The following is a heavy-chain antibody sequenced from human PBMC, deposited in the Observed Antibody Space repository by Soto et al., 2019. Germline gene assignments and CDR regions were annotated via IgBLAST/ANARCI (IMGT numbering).Heavy chain of an antibody. Sequence: SETLSLTCTVSGGSISSGGYYWSWIRQHPXKGLEWIGYIYYSGSTYYNPSLKSRVTISVDTSKNQFPLKLSSVTAADTAVYYCARGGYCSGGSCAAGETPYYYGMDVWGQGTTVTVSS. CDR1: GGSISSGGYY. D-gene: IGHD2-15*01. CDR2: IYYSGST. V-gene: IGHV4-31*03. CDR3: ARGGYCSGGSCAAGETPYYYGMDV. J-gene: IGHJ6*02.